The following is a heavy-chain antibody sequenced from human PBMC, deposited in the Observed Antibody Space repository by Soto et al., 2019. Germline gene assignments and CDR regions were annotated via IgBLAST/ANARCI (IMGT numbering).Heavy chain of an antibody. CDR2: ISGHNGKT. V-gene: IGHV1-18*04. J-gene: IGHJ4*02. CDR1: GYTFSVYG. CDR3: ARDRGYLHDSTGYVDN. Sequence: ASVKVSCKASGYTFSVYGFSWVRQAPGQGLEWMGWISGHNGKTKYSQRFQGRVTMTTDTSTTTGYMELRSLRSDDTAIYYCARDRGYLHDSTGYVDNCGQGVLVTVSS. D-gene: IGHD3-22*01.